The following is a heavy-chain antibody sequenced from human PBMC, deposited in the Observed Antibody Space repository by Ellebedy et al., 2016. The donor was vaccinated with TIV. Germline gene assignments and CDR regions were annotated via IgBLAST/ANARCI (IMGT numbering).Heavy chain of an antibody. Sequence: MPSETLSLTCTVSGYSISSGYYWSWIRQSPGKGLEWIGYIYFSGGTNYNPSLNSRVTISLDRSKNQYSLKLSSVTAADTAVYYCARGLRGPFDYWGQGTLVTVSS. CDR1: GYSISSGYY. J-gene: IGHJ4*02. V-gene: IGHV4-61*01. CDR3: ARGLRGPFDY. CDR2: IYFSGGT.